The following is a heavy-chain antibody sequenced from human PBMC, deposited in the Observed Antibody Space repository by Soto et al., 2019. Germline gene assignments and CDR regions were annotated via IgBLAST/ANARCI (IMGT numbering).Heavy chain of an antibody. D-gene: IGHD1-1*01. Sequence: QVHLVQSGAEVKKPGASVKVSCKASGYTFTDYYLNWVRQAPGQGLVWMGWINPNSGDTSYAQVFQGRVTMTRDTPTSTVYMEVSILRSDDTAMFYCARIGRTSAFDMWGQGTMVTVSS. CDR1: GYTFTDYY. CDR3: ARIGRTSAFDM. J-gene: IGHJ3*02. CDR2: INPNSGDT. V-gene: IGHV1-2*02.